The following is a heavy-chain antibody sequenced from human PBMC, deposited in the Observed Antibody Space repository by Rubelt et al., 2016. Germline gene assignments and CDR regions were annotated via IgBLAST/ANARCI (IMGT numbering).Heavy chain of an antibody. V-gene: IGHV4-30-2*03. CDR3: AREGRLRYFDWPRDAFDI. J-gene: IGHJ3*02. CDR1: GGSISSGGYS. CDR2: IYHSGST. D-gene: IGHD3-9*01. Sequence: QLQLQESGSGLVKPSQTLSLTCAVSGGSISSGGYSWSWIRQPPGKGLEWIGSIYHSGSTYYNPSLKSRVTISVDTSKNQFSLKLGSVTAADTAVYYCAREGRLRYFDWPRDAFDIWGQGTMVTVSS.